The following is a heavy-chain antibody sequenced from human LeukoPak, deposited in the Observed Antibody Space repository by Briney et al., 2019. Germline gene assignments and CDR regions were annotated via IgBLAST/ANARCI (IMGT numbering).Heavy chain of an antibody. J-gene: IGHJ6*02. CDR3: AKGPDPDYYYYGMDV. Sequence: GGSLRLSCAASGFTFSSYALSWVRQAPGKGLEWVSGITDSGTGTYYADSVKGRFTISRDNSKNTVYLQMSSLRAEDTAVYYCAKGPDPDYYYYGMDVWGQGTTVTVSS. CDR2: ITDSGTGT. V-gene: IGHV3-23*01. CDR1: GFTFSSYA.